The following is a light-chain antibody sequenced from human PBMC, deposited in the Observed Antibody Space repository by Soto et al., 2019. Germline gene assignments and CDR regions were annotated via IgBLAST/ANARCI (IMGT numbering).Light chain of an antibody. Sequence: EIVMTQSPATLSVSPGERATLSCRASQGGTTNLAWYQQKPGQAPRLLIYGASTRATGLPARFSGSGSGTECTLTISSLQSEDFAVYYCQQYNTWPLTFGGGTKVEIK. CDR3: QQYNTWPLT. CDR1: QGGTTN. CDR2: GAS. J-gene: IGKJ4*01. V-gene: IGKV3-15*01.